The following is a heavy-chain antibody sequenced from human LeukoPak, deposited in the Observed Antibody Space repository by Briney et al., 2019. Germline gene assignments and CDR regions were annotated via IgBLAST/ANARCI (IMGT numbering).Heavy chain of an antibody. CDR2: IYHSGST. Sequence: SETLSLTCAVSGGSISSGGYSWSWLRQPPGKGLEWIGYIYHSGSTYYNPSLKSRVAISVDRSKNQFSLKLSSVTAADTAVYYCARGITMVRGVSYNWFDPWGQGTLVTVSS. CDR3: ARGITMVRGVSYNWFDP. V-gene: IGHV4-30-2*01. J-gene: IGHJ5*02. CDR1: GGSISSGGYS. D-gene: IGHD3-10*01.